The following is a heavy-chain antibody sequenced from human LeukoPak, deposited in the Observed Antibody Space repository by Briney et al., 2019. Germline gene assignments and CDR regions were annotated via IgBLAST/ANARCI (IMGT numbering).Heavy chain of an antibody. CDR3: AREVYRYGILGY. V-gene: IGHV3-74*01. CDR2: INSDGSST. J-gene: IGHJ4*02. D-gene: IGHD5-18*01. Sequence: PGGSLRLSCAASGFTFSRYWMHWVRQAPGKGLVWVSRINSDGSSTSYADSVKGRFTISRDNAKNTLYLQMNSLRAEDTAVYYCAREVYRYGILGYSSQGTLVTVSS. CDR1: GFTFSRYW.